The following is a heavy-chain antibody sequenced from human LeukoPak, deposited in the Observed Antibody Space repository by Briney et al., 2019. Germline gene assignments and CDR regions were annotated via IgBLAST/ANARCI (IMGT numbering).Heavy chain of an antibody. CDR3: ARRTDHVDDAFDV. J-gene: IGHJ3*01. D-gene: IGHD3/OR15-3a*01. CDR2: ISAYNGNT. Sequence: ASVKVSCKASGYTFTIYGISWARQAPGEGLEWMGWISAYNGNTNYAQKLQDRVTMTTDTSTSTAYMELRSLRSDDTAVYYCARRTDHVDDAFDVWGQGTMLTVSS. CDR1: GYTFTIYG. V-gene: IGHV1-18*01.